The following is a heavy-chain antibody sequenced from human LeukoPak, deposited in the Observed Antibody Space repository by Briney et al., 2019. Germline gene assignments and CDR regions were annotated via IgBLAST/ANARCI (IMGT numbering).Heavy chain of an antibody. Sequence: GASVKVSCKASGYTFTSYYMHWVRQAPGQGLEWMGIINPSGGSTSYAQKFQGRVTMTRDMSTSTVYMELSSLRSEDTAVYYCAREAPLEMATIGAFDIWGQGTMVTVSS. V-gene: IGHV1-46*01. CDR1: GYTFTSYY. D-gene: IGHD5-24*01. CDR2: INPSGGST. CDR3: AREAPLEMATIGAFDI. J-gene: IGHJ3*02.